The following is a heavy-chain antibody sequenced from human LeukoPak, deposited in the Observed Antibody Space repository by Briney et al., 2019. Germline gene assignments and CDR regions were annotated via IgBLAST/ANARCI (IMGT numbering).Heavy chain of an antibody. Sequence: SSETLSLTCTVSGGSISSYYWSWIRQPAGKGLESIGHISTSGSTNYNPSLKSRVTMSVDTSKNQFSLKLSSVTAADTAVYYCARVRYSDSSVLTRKRSYYFDYWGQGILVTVSS. D-gene: IGHD3-22*01. V-gene: IGHV4-4*07. CDR3: ARVRYSDSSVLTRKRSYYFDY. J-gene: IGHJ4*02. CDR1: GGSISSYY. CDR2: ISTSGST.